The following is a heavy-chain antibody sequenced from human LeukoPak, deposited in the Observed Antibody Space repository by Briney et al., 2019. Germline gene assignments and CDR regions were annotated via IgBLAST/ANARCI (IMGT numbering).Heavy chain of an antibody. J-gene: IGHJ3*02. Sequence: ASVKVSCKVSGYTLTELSMHWVRQAPGKGLEWMGGFDPEDGEAIYAQKFQGRVTMTEDTSTDTAYMELSSLRSEDTAVYYYATGWSIVVVVAATDAFDIWGQGAMVTVSS. D-gene: IGHD2-15*01. CDR2: FDPEDGEA. CDR1: GYTLTELS. V-gene: IGHV1-24*01. CDR3: ATGWSIVVVVAATDAFDI.